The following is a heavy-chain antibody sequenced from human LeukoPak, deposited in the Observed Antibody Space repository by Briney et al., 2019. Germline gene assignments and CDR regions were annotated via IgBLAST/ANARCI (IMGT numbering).Heavy chain of an antibody. Sequence: ASVKVSCKASGYTFTSYYMHWVRQAPGQGLEWMGIINPSGGSTSYAQKFQGRVTMTRDTSTSTVYMELSSLRSEDTAVYCCARVETPEYGMDVWGQGTTVTVSS. CDR1: GYTFTSYY. CDR3: ARVETPEYGMDV. V-gene: IGHV1-46*01. J-gene: IGHJ6*02. CDR2: INPSGGST.